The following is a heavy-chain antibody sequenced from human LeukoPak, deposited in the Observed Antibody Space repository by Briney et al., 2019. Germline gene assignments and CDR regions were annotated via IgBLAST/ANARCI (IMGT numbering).Heavy chain of an antibody. CDR1: VFTFDDYA. CDR2: ISWNSGSI. J-gene: IGHJ5*02. D-gene: IGHD2-8*02. V-gene: IGHV3-9*01. Sequence: PGRSLRLSCAASVFTFDDYAMHWVRQAPGKGLECVSGISWNSGSIGYADSVKGRFTISRDNAKNYLYLQMNSLRAEDTALYFCARGGTVGFSTGRIDLWGQGTWVTVSS. CDR3: ARGGTVGFSTGRIDL.